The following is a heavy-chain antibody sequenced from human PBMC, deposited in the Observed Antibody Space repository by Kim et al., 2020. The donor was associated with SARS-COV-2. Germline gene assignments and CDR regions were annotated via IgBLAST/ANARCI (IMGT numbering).Heavy chain of an antibody. J-gene: IGHJ5*02. CDR1: GGSISSGGYS. CDR3: ARGYDTSDWFDP. D-gene: IGHD3-22*01. V-gene: IGHV4-30-2*01. CDR2: IYHSGST. Sequence: SETLSLTCAVSGGSISSGGYSWSWIRQPPGKGLEWIGYIYHSGSTYYNPSLKSRVTISVDRSKNQFSLKLSSVTAADTAVYYCARGYDTSDWFDPWGQGTLVTVSS.